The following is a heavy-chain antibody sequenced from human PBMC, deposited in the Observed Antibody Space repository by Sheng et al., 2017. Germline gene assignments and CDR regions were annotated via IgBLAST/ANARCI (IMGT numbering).Heavy chain of an antibody. V-gene: IGHV3-30*02. J-gene: IGHJ5*02. CDR3: AKETYRNGDYVPIWFDP. CDR2: IRYDGSNK. D-gene: IGHD4-17*01. CDR1: GFTFSSYG. Sequence: QVQLVESGGGVVQPGGSLRLSCAASGFTFSSYGMHWVRQAPGKGLEWVAFIRYDGSNKYYADSVKGRFTISRDNSKNTLYLQMNSLRAEDTAVYYCAKETYRNGDYVPIWFDPWGQGTLVTVSS.